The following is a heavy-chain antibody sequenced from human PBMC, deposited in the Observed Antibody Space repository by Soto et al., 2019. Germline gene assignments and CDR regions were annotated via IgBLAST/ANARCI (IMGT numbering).Heavy chain of an antibody. J-gene: IGHJ3*02. V-gene: IGHV4-61*01. CDR2: IFYGGST. CDR3: AREHMGLQRSGALDI. D-gene: IGHD2-21*01. CDR1: GGSVSSVSSY. Sequence: QVQLQESGPGLVKPSETLSVTCTVSGGSVSSVSSYWSWIRQPPGKGLEWVGYIFYGGSTHYNPSLQSRLSLSVAASKNEFSLRLSSVSPADTAIYYCAREHMGLQRSGALDIWGRGTMVTVSS.